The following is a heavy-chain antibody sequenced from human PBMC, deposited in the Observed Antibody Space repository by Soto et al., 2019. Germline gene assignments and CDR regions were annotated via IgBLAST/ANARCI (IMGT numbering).Heavy chain of an antibody. D-gene: IGHD2-8*01. Sequence: GGSLRLSCAASGFTFSSYGMSWVRQAPGKGLEWVSYISSSSSSTYYADSVKGRFTISRDNAKNSLYLQMNSLRAEDTAVYYCARDYFYCTNGVCYRAGFDYWGQGTLVTVSS. CDR2: ISSSSSST. CDR3: ARDYFYCTNGVCYRAGFDY. CDR1: GFTFSSYG. V-gene: IGHV3-48*01. J-gene: IGHJ4*02.